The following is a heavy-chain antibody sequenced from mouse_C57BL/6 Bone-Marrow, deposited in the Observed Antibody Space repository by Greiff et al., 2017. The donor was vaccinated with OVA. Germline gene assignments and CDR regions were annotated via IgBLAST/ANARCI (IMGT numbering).Heavy chain of an antibody. CDR1: GFTFSSYG. V-gene: IGHV5-6*02. CDR2: ISSGGSYT. J-gene: IGHJ3*01. D-gene: IGHD1-1*01. Sequence: EVNLVESGGDLVKPGGSLKLSCAASGFTFSSYGMSWVRQTPDKRLEWVATISSGGSYTYYPDSVKGRFTISRDNAKHTLYLQMGSLKSEDTAMYYCARRGSSYRTFAYWGQGTLVTVSA. CDR3: ARRGSSYRTFAY.